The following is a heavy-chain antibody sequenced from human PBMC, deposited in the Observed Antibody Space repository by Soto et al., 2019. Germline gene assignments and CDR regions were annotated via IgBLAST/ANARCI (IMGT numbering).Heavy chain of an antibody. D-gene: IGHD6-13*01. V-gene: IGHV4-4*02. CDR1: GDSITSYKW. Sequence: SETLSLTCAVSGDSITSYKWWSWIRQPPGKGLQWIGEIYHSGSTKYNPSLKSRVIISVDKSKNQFSLKLSSVTAADTAVYYCARGETQQQRYYWGQGTLVTVSS. J-gene: IGHJ4*02. CDR2: IYHSGST. CDR3: ARGETQQQRYY.